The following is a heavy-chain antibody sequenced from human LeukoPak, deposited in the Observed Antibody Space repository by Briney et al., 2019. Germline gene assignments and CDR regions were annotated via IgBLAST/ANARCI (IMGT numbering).Heavy chain of an antibody. CDR1: GFTFSNYA. CDR2: ISGAGGAT. J-gene: IGHJ4*02. D-gene: IGHD6-19*01. CDR3: AKGAYSSCWYEFFNY. V-gene: IGHV3-23*01. Sequence: PGGSLRLSCAASGFTFSNYAMTWVRQAPGKGLEWVSAISGAGGATYFADSVQGRFTLSRDNSKNTMSMQMNSLRAEDTAVYYCAKGAYSSCWYEFFNYWGQGTLVTVSS.